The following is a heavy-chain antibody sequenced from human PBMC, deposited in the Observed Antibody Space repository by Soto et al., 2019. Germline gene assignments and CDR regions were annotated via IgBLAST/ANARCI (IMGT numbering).Heavy chain of an antibody. CDR1: GFTFSSYA. D-gene: IGHD2-15*01. V-gene: IGHV3-7*01. J-gene: IGHJ3*02. Sequence: GGSLRLSCAASGFTFSSYAMSWVRQAPGKGLEWVSNIKQDGSKKYYVDSVKGRFTISRDNAKNSLYLQMNSLRAEDTAVYYCATRESSYCSGGSCYSIDAFDIWGQGTMVTVSS. CDR3: ATRESSYCSGGSCYSIDAFDI. CDR2: IKQDGSKK.